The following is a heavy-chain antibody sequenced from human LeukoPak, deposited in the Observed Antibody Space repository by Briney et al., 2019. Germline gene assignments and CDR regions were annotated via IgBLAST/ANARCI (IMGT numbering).Heavy chain of an antibody. CDR2: IYYSGST. D-gene: IGHD6-19*01. CDR1: GGSISSSSYY. J-gene: IGHJ4*02. Sequence: SETLSLTCTVSGGSISSSSYYWGWIRQPPGKGLEWIGSIYYSGSTYYNPSLKSRVTISVDTSKNQFSLELSSVTAADTAVYYCARSIAVAATNFDYWGQGTLVTVSS. CDR3: ARSIAVAATNFDY. V-gene: IGHV4-39*01.